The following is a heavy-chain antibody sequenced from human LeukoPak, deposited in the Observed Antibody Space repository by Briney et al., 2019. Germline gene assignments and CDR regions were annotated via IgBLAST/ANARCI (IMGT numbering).Heavy chain of an antibody. CDR2: IYYSGST. D-gene: IGHD3-22*01. Sequence: PSETLSLTCTVSGGSISSYYWSWIRQPPGKGLEWIGYIYYSGSTNCNPSLKSRVTISVDTSKNQFSLKLSSVTAADTAVYYCARVPSSGYFDYWGQGTLVTVSS. J-gene: IGHJ4*02. CDR3: ARVPSSGYFDY. CDR1: GGSISSYY. V-gene: IGHV4-59*01.